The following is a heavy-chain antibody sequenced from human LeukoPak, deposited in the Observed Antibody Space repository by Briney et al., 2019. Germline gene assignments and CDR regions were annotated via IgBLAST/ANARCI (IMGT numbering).Heavy chain of an antibody. J-gene: IGHJ5*02. CDR3: AREERHRIQLWAMGGGWFDP. D-gene: IGHD5-18*01. Sequence: PSETLSLTCTVSGGSISSSSYYWGWIRQPPGKGLEWIGYIYYSGSTNYNPSLKSRVTISVDTSKNHFSLKLDSVTAADTAVYYCAREERHRIQLWAMGGGWFDPWGQGTLVTVSS. CDR2: IYYSGST. V-gene: IGHV4-61*03. CDR1: GGSISSSSYY.